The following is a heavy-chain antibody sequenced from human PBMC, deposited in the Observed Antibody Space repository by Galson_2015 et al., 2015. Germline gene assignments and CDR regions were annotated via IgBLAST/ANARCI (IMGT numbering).Heavy chain of an antibody. CDR3: AKGLYYYASGPFDY. CDR1: GFTFSSYG. D-gene: IGHD3-10*01. Sequence: SLRLSCAASGFTFSSYGMHWVRQAPGKGLEWVAVIWYDGSNKYYADSVKGRFTISRDNSKNTLYMQMDSLRAEDTAVYYCAKGLYYYASGPFDYWGQGALVTVSS. V-gene: IGHV3-33*06. CDR2: IWYDGSNK. J-gene: IGHJ4*02.